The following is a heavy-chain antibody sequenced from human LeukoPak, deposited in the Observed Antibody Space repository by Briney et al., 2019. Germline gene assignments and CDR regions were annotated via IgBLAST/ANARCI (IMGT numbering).Heavy chain of an antibody. D-gene: IGHD3-10*01. CDR1: GGSISSYY. Sequence: SETLSLTCTVSGGSISSYYWSWIRQPAGKGLEWIGYIYYSGSTNYNPSLKSRVTISVDTSKNQFSLKLSSVTAADTAVYYCARRGGSGSYYNGFDYWGQGTLVTVSS. J-gene: IGHJ4*02. V-gene: IGHV4-59*01. CDR3: ARRGGSGSYYNGFDY. CDR2: IYYSGST.